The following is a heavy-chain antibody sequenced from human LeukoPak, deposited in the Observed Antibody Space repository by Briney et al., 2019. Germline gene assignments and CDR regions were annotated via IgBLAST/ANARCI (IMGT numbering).Heavy chain of an antibody. V-gene: IGHV4-39*01. D-gene: IGHD3-3*01. Sequence: SETLSLTCTVSGGSISSSSYYWGWIRQPPGKGLEWIGSIYYSGSTYYNPSLKSRVTISVDTSKNQFSLKLSSVTAADTAVYHCASGYDFWPFDYWGQGTLVTVSS. CDR2: IYYSGST. CDR3: ASGYDFWPFDY. CDR1: GGSISSSSYY. J-gene: IGHJ4*02.